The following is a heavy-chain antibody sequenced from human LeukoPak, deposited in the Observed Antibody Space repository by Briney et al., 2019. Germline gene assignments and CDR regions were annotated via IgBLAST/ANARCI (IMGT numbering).Heavy chain of an antibody. Sequence: SETLSLTCTVSGGSISSYFWSWIRQPPGKGLEWIGYIYYRGNTNYNPSLKSRVTMAVDTSKNQFSLKVSSVTAADTAVYYCARAGNNWSFDYWGQGTLVTVSS. D-gene: IGHD1-1*01. CDR3: ARAGNNWSFDY. J-gene: IGHJ4*02. V-gene: IGHV4-59*01. CDR1: GGSISSYF. CDR2: IYYRGNT.